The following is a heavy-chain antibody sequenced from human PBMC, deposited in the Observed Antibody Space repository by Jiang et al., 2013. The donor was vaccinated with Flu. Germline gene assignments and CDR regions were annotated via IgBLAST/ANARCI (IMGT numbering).Heavy chain of an antibody. V-gene: IGHV1-24*01. CDR1: GYTLSEIS. J-gene: IGHJ4*02. CDR3: ASAPLGNTVVPFDN. CDR2: IDPEDAET. Sequence: SGAEVKRPGASVRVSCKVSGYTLSEISMHWVRQSPGKGLEWMGGIDPEDAETIYAQRLQGRVTITEDASTDTAYMDLTSLTSDDTAIYYCASAPLGNTVVPFDNWGQGTLVTVSS. D-gene: IGHD3-10*01.